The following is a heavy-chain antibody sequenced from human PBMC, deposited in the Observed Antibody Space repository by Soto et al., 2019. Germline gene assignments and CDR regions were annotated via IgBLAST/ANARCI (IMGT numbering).Heavy chain of an antibody. D-gene: IGHD6-13*01. Sequence: SETLSLTCTVSGGSISSSSYYWGWIRQPPGKGLEWIGSIYYSGSTYYNPSLKSRVTISVDTSKNQFSLKLSSVTAADTAVYYCSVCRRAAAGTYFDYWGQGTLVTVSS. CDR1: GGSISSSSYY. CDR3: SVCRRAAAGTYFDY. CDR2: IYYSGST. J-gene: IGHJ4*02. V-gene: IGHV4-39*01.